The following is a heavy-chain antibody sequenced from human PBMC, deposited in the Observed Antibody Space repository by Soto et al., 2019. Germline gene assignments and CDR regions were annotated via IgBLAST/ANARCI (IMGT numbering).Heavy chain of an antibody. J-gene: IGHJ4*03. CDR3: ARKRVTTVGTFGFDF. V-gene: IGHV3-74*01. D-gene: IGHD4-4*01. CDR1: GFTFSNYW. CDR2: IKTDGSTT. Sequence: GGSLRLSCAASGFTFSNYWMHWVRQAPGKGLVWVSRIKTDGSTTTYADSVKGRFTISRDNAKNTLDLQMNSLRVEDTAVYYCARKRVTTVGTFGFDFWGQGTVVTVSS.